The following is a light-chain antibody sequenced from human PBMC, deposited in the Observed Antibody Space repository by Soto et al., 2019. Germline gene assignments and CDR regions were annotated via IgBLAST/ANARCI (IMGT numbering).Light chain of an antibody. CDR1: QDIDNS. V-gene: IGKV1-33*01. J-gene: IGKJ5*01. CDR3: RQHYGRPPMT. CDR2: AVS. Sequence: IQLTQSPSSLSASVGETVTITCRASQDIDNSLNWYQHKPGKAPKLLVYAVSFLETGVPSRFSGRGSCTVFCLTINSRQSDDVATYYCRQHYGRPPMTFGQGTRLDSK.